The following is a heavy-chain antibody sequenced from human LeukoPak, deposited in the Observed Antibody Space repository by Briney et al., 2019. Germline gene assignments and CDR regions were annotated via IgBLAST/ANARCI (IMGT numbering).Heavy chain of an antibody. CDR2: ISSNGGST. J-gene: IGHJ4*02. Sequence: GGSLRLSCAASGFTFSSYWMSWVRQAPGKGLEYVSAISSNGGSTYYANSVKGRFTISRDNSKNTLYLQMGSLRAEDMAVYYCARVDCGGDCYPDYWGQGTLVTVSS. D-gene: IGHD2-21*02. CDR1: GFTFSSYW. V-gene: IGHV3-64*01. CDR3: ARVDCGGDCYPDY.